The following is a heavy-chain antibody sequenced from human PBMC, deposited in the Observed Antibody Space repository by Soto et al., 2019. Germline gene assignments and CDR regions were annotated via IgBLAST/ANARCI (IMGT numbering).Heavy chain of an antibody. V-gene: IGHV4-61*01. CDR3: AREIFDTAMVTRYYYGMDV. Sequence: LSLTCTVSGGSVSSGSYYWSWIRQPPGKGLEWIGYIYYSGSTNYNPSLKSRVTISVDTSKNQFSLKLSSVTAADTAVYYCAREIFDTAMVTRYYYGMDVWGQGTTVTVSS. D-gene: IGHD5-18*01. J-gene: IGHJ6*02. CDR1: GGSVSSGSYY. CDR2: IYYSGST.